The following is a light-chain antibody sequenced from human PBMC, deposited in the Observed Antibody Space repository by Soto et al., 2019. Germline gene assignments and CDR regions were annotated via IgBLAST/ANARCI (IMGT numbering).Light chain of an antibody. J-gene: IGLJ1*01. Sequence: QSVLAQPASVSGSPGQSITISCTGTSGDVDAFDYVSWYQQHPGKAPKLMIFEVSDRPSGVSDRFSGSKSGSTASLTISGLQAEDEADYFCTSFTSSNTQVFGTGTKVTVL. CDR1: SGDVDAFDY. CDR2: EVS. CDR3: TSFTSSNTQV. V-gene: IGLV2-14*01.